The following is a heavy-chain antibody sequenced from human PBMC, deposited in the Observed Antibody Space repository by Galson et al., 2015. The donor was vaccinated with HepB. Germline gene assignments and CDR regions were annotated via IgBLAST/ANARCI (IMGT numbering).Heavy chain of an antibody. CDR2: ISYDGSET. D-gene: IGHD3-10*01. Sequence: LRLSCAASGFTFSSYDMHWVRQLPGEGLEWVAGISYDGSETYYADSVKGRFTISRDTSKNTLYLQMNRLRAEDTAIYYCARDKVIRGVVISGEDYWGQGTLVTVSS. V-gene: IGHV3-30*04. J-gene: IGHJ4*02. CDR1: GFTFSSYD. CDR3: ARDKVIRGVVISGEDY.